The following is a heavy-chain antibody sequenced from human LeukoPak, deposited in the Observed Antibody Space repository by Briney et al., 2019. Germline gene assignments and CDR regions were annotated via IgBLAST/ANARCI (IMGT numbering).Heavy chain of an antibody. CDR2: IRFDGSNK. J-gene: IGHJ4*02. CDR3: AREDTAMVPLAY. V-gene: IGHV3-30*02. D-gene: IGHD5-18*01. Sequence: GGSLRLSCAASGFYFSNYGMHWVRQAPGKGLERVAFIRFDGSNKYCADSVRGRFTISRDDSKSTLYLQMSSLRVEDTAVYYCAREDTAMVPLAYWGQGTLVTVSS. CDR1: GFYFSNYG.